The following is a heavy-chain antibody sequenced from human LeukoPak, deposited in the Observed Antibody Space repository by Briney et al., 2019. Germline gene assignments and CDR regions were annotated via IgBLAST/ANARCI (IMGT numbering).Heavy chain of an antibody. CDR2: IKYDGYEE. D-gene: IGHD2-8*02. J-gene: IGHJ4*02. CDR3: KSGGAAPGSFDY. V-gene: IGHV3-7*01. Sequence: PGGSLRLSCAASGFTFSRFWMSWMRQAPGKGLEWVANIKYDGYEEYYVDSVKGRFTISRDNVKNSLYLQLNSLRVEDTAVYYCKSGGAAPGSFDYWGQGTLVTVSP. CDR1: GFTFSRFW.